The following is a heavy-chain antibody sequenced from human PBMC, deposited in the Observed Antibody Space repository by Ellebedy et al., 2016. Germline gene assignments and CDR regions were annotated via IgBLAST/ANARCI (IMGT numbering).Heavy chain of an antibody. Sequence: ASVKVSXKASGYTFTGYYMHWVRQAPGQGLEWMGWMNPNSGNTGYAQKFQGRVTMTRNTSISTAYMELSSLRSEDTAVYYCARGLGGIAVAEGVWYYMDVWGKGTTVTVSS. CDR3: ARGLGGIAVAEGVWYYMDV. CDR2: MNPNSGNT. CDR1: GYTFTGYY. J-gene: IGHJ6*03. V-gene: IGHV1-8*02. D-gene: IGHD6-19*01.